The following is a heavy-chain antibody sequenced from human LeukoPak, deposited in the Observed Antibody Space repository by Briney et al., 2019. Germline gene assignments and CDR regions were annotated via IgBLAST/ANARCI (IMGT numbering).Heavy chain of an antibody. CDR2: ISGSGRDT. Sequence: GGSLRLSCSASGLTLSIYAMGWVRQAPGKGLQWVAGISGSGRDTYSAESVKGRFTISRDNVNNTVSLQMSSLRVEDTATYYCVKEYTGSFYNFENWFDPWGQGTVVTVSP. CDR3: VKEYTGSFYNFENWFDP. D-gene: IGHD3-10*01. V-gene: IGHV3-23*01. CDR1: GLTLSIYA. J-gene: IGHJ5*02.